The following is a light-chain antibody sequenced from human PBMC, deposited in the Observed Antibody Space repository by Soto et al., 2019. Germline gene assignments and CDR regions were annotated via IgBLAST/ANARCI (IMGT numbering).Light chain of an antibody. CDR2: GAS. V-gene: IGKV3-15*01. CDR1: QSISSD. Sequence: IVTAESRAALSVTPGETATHSNMASQSISSDVAWYQQKPGQAPRLLIYGASTTATGIPARFSGSGSGTEFTLTISSLQSEDFAVYYCQQYNNWPITFGQGTRLEIK. CDR3: QQYNNWPIT. J-gene: IGKJ5*01.